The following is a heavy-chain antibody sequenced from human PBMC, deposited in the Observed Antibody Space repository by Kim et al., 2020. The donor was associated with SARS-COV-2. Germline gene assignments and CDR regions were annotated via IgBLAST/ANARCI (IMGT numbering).Heavy chain of an antibody. Sequence: SETLSLTCAVYGGSFSGYYWSWIRQPPGKGLEWIGEINHSGSTNYNPSLKSRVTISVDTSKNQFSLKLSSVTAADTAVYYCASDSPLGYWGQGTLVTVSS. CDR1: GGSFSGYY. V-gene: IGHV4-34*01. CDR2: INHSGST. D-gene: IGHD2-21*01. J-gene: IGHJ4*02. CDR3: ASDSPLGY.